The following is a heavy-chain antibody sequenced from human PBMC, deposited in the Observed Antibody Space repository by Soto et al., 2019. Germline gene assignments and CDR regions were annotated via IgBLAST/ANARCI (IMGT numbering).Heavy chain of an antibody. D-gene: IGHD2-15*01. CDR3: ARSGGPFDP. J-gene: IGHJ5*02. CDR1: GGSISSGVYY. CDR2: IYYSGST. V-gene: IGHV4-31*03. Sequence: SETLSPTCTVSGGSISSGVYYGSWIRQHPGKGLEWIGYIYYSGSTYYNPSLKSRVTISVDMSKNQFSLKLSSVTAADTAVYYCARSGGPFDPWGQGTLVTVSS.